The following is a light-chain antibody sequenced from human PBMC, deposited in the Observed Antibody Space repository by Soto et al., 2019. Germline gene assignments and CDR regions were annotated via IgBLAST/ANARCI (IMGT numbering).Light chain of an antibody. Sequence: QSVLTQPASLSVSPGQSITISCTGTSSDFGSYNLVSWYQQHPGKAPKLMIYEDSKRPSGVSNRFSGSKSGNTASLTISGLQAEDDADYYCCSYAGSSTYVFGTGTKVTVL. CDR3: CSYAGSSTYV. CDR2: EDS. V-gene: IGLV2-23*01. J-gene: IGLJ1*01. CDR1: SSDFGSYNL.